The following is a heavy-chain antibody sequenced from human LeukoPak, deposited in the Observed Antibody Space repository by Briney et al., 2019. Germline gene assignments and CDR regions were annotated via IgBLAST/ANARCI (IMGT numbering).Heavy chain of an antibody. V-gene: IGHV3-21*01. J-gene: IGHJ4*02. CDR1: GFTFSSYS. Sequence: GGSLRLSCAASGFTFSSYSMNWVRQAPGKGLEWVSSISSSSSYIYYADSVKGRFTISRDNAKNSLYLQMNSLRAEDTAVYYCARSVHSSSWYVFFEAYDYWGQGTLVTVSS. D-gene: IGHD6-13*01. CDR2: ISSSSSYI. CDR3: ARSVHSSSWYVFFEAYDY.